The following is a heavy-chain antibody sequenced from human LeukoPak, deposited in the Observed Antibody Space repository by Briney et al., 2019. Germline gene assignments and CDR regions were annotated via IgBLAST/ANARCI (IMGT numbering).Heavy chain of an antibody. J-gene: IGHJ5*02. CDR1: GGSISSFY. Sequence: SETLSLTCTVSGGSISSFYWSWIRQPPGKGLEWIGYIYYSGSTNYNPSLKSRVTISVDTSKNQFSLKLSSVTAADTAVYYCARHGTSGTNLNWFDPWGQGTLVTVS. V-gene: IGHV4-59*01. CDR3: ARHGTSGTNLNWFDP. CDR2: IYYSGST. D-gene: IGHD1-1*01.